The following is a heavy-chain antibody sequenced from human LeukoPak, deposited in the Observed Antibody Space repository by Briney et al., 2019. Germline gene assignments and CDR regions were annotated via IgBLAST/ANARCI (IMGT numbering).Heavy chain of an antibody. V-gene: IGHV3-20*04. J-gene: IGHJ6*03. CDR2: INWNGGST. CDR1: GFTFDDYG. Sequence: GGSLRLSCAASGFTFDDYGMSWVRQAPGKGLEWVSGINWNGGSTGYADSVKGRFTISRDNAKNSLYLQMNSLRAEDTALYYCARVRGRYYYYYYMDVWGKGTTVTFSS. CDR3: ARVRGRYYYYYYMDV. D-gene: IGHD1-26*01.